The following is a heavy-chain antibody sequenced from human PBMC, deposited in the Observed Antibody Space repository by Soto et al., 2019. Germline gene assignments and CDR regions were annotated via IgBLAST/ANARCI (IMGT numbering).Heavy chain of an antibody. CDR1: GGSISSSSYY. Sequence: SETLSLTCTVSGGSISSSSYYWGCIRQPPGKGLEWIGSIYYSGSTYYNPSLKSRVTISVDTSKNQFSLKLSSVTAADTAVYYCARHPNPTIVPAAIHKRNHCFDPWGQGTLVTVSS. CDR3: ARHPNPTIVPAAIHKRNHCFDP. V-gene: IGHV4-39*01. D-gene: IGHD2-2*01. CDR2: IYYSGST. J-gene: IGHJ5*02.